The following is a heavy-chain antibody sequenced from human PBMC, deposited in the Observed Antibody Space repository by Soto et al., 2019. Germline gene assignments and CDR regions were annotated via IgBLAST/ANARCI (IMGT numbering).Heavy chain of an antibody. CDR3: ARFNYGGYAHSRYNWFDP. CDR2: IIPILGIA. V-gene: IGHV1-69*02. Sequence: QVQLVQSGAEVKKPGSSVKVSCKASGGTFSSYTISWVRQAPGQGLEWMGRIIPILGIANYAQKFQGRVTITADKSTSTAYMELSSLRSEDTAVYYCARFNYGGYAHSRYNWFDPWGQGTLVTVSS. J-gene: IGHJ5*02. D-gene: IGHD4-17*01. CDR1: GGTFSSYT.